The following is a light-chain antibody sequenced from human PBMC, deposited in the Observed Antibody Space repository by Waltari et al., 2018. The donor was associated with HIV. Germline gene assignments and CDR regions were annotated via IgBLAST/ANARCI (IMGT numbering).Light chain of an antibody. V-gene: IGKV2-28*01. CDR3: LQALQTPLFT. CDR2: LGS. Sequence: IVMTQSPLSLPVTPGEPASISCRSSQSLLHSNGYNYLDWYLQKPGQSPQLLIYLGSNRASGVPDRFSGSGSGTDLTLKISRVEAEDVGVYYCLQALQTPLFTFGPGTKVDIK. J-gene: IGKJ3*01. CDR1: QSLLHSNGYNY.